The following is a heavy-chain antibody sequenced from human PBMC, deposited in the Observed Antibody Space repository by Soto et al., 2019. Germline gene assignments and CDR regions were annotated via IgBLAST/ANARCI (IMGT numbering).Heavy chain of an antibody. CDR1: GFTFSSNG. D-gene: IGHD2-2*01. CDR2: VGARGGDT. V-gene: IGHV3-23*01. Sequence: EVQLLESGGGLVQPGGSLRLSCAASGFTFSSNGMNWVRQAPGKGLEWVAGVGARGGDTAYADCVKGRFPSSRDYSKDTRDLQMNSLRVEDTAVYYCAKRSSRAHDYGMHVWGQETTVTVFS. J-gene: IGHJ6*02. CDR3: AKRSSRAHDYGMHV.